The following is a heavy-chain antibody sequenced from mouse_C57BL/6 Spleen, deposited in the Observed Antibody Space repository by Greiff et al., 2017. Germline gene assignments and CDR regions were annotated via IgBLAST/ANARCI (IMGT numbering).Heavy chain of an antibody. V-gene: IGHV1-59*01. Sequence: QVQLQQPGAELVRPWTSVKLSCKASGYTFTSYWMHWVKQRPGQGLEWIGVIDPSDSYTNYNQKFKGKATLTVDTSSSTAYMQLSSLTSEDSAVYYCARDYYGSSPWFAYWGQGTLVTVSA. CDR1: GYTFTSYW. CDR3: ARDYYGSSPWFAY. CDR2: IDPSDSYT. D-gene: IGHD1-1*01. J-gene: IGHJ3*01.